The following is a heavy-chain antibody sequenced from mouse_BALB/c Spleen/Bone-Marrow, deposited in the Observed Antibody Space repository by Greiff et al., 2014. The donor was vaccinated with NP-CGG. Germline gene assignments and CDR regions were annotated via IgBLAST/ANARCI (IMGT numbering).Heavy chain of an antibody. CDR2: IYPGDGDT. CDR1: GYAFSSYW. V-gene: IGHV1-80*01. J-gene: IGHJ2*01. CDR3: ARGGRLTGYYFDY. Sequence: VQLQQSGAELVRPGSSVTISCKASGYAFSSYWMNWVKQRPGQGLEWIGQIYPGDGDTNYNGNFKDKATLTTDKSSTTAYMQLSSLTSEDSAVYFCARGGRLTGYYFDYWGQGTTLTVSS. D-gene: IGHD4-1*01.